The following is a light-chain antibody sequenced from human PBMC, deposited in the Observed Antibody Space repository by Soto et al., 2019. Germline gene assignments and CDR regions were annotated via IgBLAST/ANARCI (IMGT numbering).Light chain of an antibody. J-gene: IGKJ5*01. CDR1: QGLSSS. V-gene: IGKV1-9*01. CDR2: AAF. Sequence: DIQLTQSPSFLSASVGDRVTITCRASQGLSSSLAWYQQKPGKAPNLLIYAAFTLQSGVPSRFSGSGSGTEFTLTISSLQPEDFATYYCQQLKSYPITFGQGTRLEIK. CDR3: QQLKSYPIT.